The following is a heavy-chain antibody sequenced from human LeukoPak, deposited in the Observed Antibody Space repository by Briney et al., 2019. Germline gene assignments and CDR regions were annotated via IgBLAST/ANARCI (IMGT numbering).Heavy chain of an antibody. J-gene: IGHJ4*02. CDR2: IHSDGSST. D-gene: IGHD3-10*01. Sequence: GSLRLSCAASGFTFRSYWMHWVRQAPGKGLVWVSHIHSDGSSTSYADSVQGRFTISRDNAKNTLYLQMNSLRAEDTAVYYCARHNYGYDYWGQGTLVTVSS. V-gene: IGHV3-74*01. CDR3: ARHNYGYDY. CDR1: GFTFRSYW.